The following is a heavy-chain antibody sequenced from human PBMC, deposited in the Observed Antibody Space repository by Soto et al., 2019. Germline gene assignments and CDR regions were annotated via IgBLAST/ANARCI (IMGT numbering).Heavy chain of an antibody. Sequence: GGSLRLSCAASGFTFINYAMTWVRQAPGEGLEWVSTISGNGANTHYADSVKGRFSISRDNSKNTLYIQMNSLRADDTAVYYCAKDYGSSRYFFAYWGQGALVTVSS. CDR3: AKDYGSSRYFFAY. CDR1: GFTFINYA. J-gene: IGHJ4*02. V-gene: IGHV3-23*01. CDR2: ISGNGANT. D-gene: IGHD6-19*01.